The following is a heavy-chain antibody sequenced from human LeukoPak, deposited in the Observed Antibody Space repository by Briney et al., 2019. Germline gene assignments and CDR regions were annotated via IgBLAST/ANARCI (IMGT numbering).Heavy chain of an antibody. CDR1: GLTVTSNH. Sequence: GGSLRLSCAASGLTVTSNHMSWVRQAPGKGLEWVSLMKSDGTTEYADSAKGRFTISRDNSKNTLFLQMNSLRVEDTAVYYCARLRRGYWGRGTPVSVSS. CDR3: ARLRRGY. V-gene: IGHV3-53*01. CDR2: MKSDGTT. J-gene: IGHJ4*02.